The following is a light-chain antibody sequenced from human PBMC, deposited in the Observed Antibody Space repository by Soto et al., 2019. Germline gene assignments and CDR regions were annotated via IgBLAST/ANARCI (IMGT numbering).Light chain of an antibody. CDR2: AAS. Sequence: DIQLTQSPSSLSASVGDRVTITCRASQGISSYLAWYQQEPGTAPKLLIYAASTLQGGVPSSFSGSGSGTEFTLTISSLQPEDFATYHCQQYNSYPLTFGGGTKVDIK. CDR1: QGISSY. J-gene: IGKJ4*01. V-gene: IGKV1-9*01. CDR3: QQYNSYPLT.